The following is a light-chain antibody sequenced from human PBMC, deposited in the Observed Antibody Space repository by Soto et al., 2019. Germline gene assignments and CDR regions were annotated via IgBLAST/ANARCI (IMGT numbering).Light chain of an antibody. J-gene: IGKJ4*01. V-gene: IGKV3-20*01. CDR2: GAS. Sequence: EIVLTQSPGTLSLSPGERATLSCRASQSVSNSYLVWYQQKPGQAPRLLIYGASSRATGIPDRFSGSGSGTDFTLTISRLEPEDFAVYYCQHYGRSLTFGGGTKVDIK. CDR1: QSVSNSY. CDR3: QHYGRSLT.